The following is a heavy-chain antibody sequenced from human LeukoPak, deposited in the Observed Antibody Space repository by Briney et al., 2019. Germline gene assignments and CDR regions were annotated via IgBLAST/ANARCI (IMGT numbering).Heavy chain of an antibody. V-gene: IGHV3-13*01. J-gene: IGHJ3*02. CDR3: ARELLAVALVAFDI. CDR2: IGTAGDT. D-gene: IGHD6-19*01. Sequence: GGSLRLSCAASGFTFSSYDMHWVRQATGKGLEWVSAIGTAGDTYYPGSVKGRFTISRDNSKNTLYLQMNSLRAEDTAVYYCARELLAVALVAFDIWGQGTMVTVSS. CDR1: GFTFSSYD.